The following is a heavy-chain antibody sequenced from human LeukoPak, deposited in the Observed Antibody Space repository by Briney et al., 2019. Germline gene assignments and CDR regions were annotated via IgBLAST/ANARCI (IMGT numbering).Heavy chain of an antibody. J-gene: IGHJ4*01. CDR3: AKDALQDGSYPYYFDH. D-gene: IGHD1-26*01. Sequence: GGSLRLSCAASGFTFSSYGMHWVRQAPGKGLEWVAFIRYDGSNKYYADSVKGRFTISRDNSKNTLYLQMNSLRAEDTAVYYFAKDALQDGSYPYYFDHWGHGTLVTVSS. CDR1: GFTFSSYG. CDR2: IRYDGSNK. V-gene: IGHV3-30*02.